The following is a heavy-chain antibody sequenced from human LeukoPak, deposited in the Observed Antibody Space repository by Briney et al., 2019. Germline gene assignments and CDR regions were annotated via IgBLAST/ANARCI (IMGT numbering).Heavy chain of an antibody. CDR3: ARAPVAGTAAFDI. CDR2: IYYSGST. Sequence: SETLSLTCTVSGGSISSYYWGWIRQPPGKGLEWIGSIYYSGSTYYNPSLKSRVTISVDTSKNQFSLKLSSVTAADTAVYYCARAPVAGTAAFDIWGQGTMVTVSS. V-gene: IGHV4-39*07. D-gene: IGHD6-19*01. CDR1: GGSISSYY. J-gene: IGHJ3*02.